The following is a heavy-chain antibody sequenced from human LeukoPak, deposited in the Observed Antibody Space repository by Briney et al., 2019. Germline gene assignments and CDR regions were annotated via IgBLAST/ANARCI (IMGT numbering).Heavy chain of an antibody. CDR3: ARRVDKNDSSGYKVSGYFGY. V-gene: IGHV4-34*01. CDR2: INHSGST. J-gene: IGHJ4*02. Sequence: SETLSLTCAVYGGSFSGYYWSWLRQPPGKGLEWIGEINHSGSTNYNPSLKSRVTISVDTSKNQFSLKLSSVTAADTAVYYCARRVDKNDSSGYKVSGYFGYWGQGTLVTVSS. CDR1: GGSFSGYY. D-gene: IGHD3-22*01.